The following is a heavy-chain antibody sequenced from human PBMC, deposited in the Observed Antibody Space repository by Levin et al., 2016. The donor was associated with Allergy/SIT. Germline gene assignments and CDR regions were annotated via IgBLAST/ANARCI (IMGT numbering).Heavy chain of an antibody. CDR2: IYYSGST. V-gene: IGHV4-31*03. J-gene: IGHJ3*02. D-gene: IGHD3-16*02. Sequence: SETLSLTCTVSGGSISSGGYYWSWIRQHPGKGLEWIGYIYYSGSTYYNPSLKSRVTISVDTSKNQFSLKLSSVTAADTAVYYCARDKFMDYVWGSYRYYAFDIWGQGTMVTVSS. CDR3: ARDKFMDYVWGSYRYYAFDI. CDR1: GGSISSGGYY.